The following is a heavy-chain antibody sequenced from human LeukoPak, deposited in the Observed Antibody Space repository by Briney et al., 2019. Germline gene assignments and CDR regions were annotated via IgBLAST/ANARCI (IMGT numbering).Heavy chain of an antibody. CDR3: ARESGYKGLGFDY. CDR1: GFTFSTYT. D-gene: IGHD5-12*01. J-gene: IGHJ4*02. Sequence: GRSLRLSCTASGFTFSTYTMNWVRQAPGKGLKWVSYISSSSSTIYYADSVKGRFTISRDNAKNSLYLQMNSLRAEDTAVYYCARESGYKGLGFDYWGQGTLVTVSS. CDR2: ISSSSSTI. V-gene: IGHV3-48*01.